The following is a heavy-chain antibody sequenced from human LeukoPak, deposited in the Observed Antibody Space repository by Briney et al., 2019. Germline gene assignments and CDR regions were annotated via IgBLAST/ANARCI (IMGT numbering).Heavy chain of an antibody. D-gene: IGHD6-13*01. J-gene: IGHJ4*02. Sequence: SETLSLTCTLSGGSISSSSYSWGWIRQPPGKGLEWIGSIYYSGSTYYNPSVKSRVTISVDTSKNQFSLKLSSVTAADTAVYYCASYSSSWGFSDYWGQGTLVTVSS. CDR1: GGSISSSSYS. CDR2: IYYSGST. CDR3: ASYSSSWGFSDY. V-gene: IGHV4-39*01.